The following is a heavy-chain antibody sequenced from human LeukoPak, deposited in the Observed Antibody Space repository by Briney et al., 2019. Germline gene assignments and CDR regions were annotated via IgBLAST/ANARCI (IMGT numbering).Heavy chain of an antibody. CDR2: IIPIFGTA. D-gene: IGHD7-27*01. CDR1: GGTFSSYA. Sequence: SVKVSCKASGGTFSSYAISWVRQAPGQGLEWMGGIIPIFGTANYAQRFQGRVTITTDESTSTAYMELSSLRSEDTAVYYCASPPANWGSERAFDIWGQGTMVTVSS. CDR3: ASPPANWGSERAFDI. V-gene: IGHV1-69*05. J-gene: IGHJ3*02.